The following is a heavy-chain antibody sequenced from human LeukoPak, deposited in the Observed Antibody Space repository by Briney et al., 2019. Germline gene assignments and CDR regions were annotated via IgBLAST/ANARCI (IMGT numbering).Heavy chain of an antibody. CDR1: GGSISSYY. Sequence: PSETLSLTCTVSGGSISSYYWSWIRQPPGEGLEWIGYIYYSGSTNYNPSLKSRVTISVDTSKNQFSLKLSSVTAADTAVYYCARQGQADYGDFTIDYWGQGTLVTVSS. D-gene: IGHD4-17*01. CDR2: IYYSGST. V-gene: IGHV4-59*08. CDR3: ARQGQADYGDFTIDY. J-gene: IGHJ4*02.